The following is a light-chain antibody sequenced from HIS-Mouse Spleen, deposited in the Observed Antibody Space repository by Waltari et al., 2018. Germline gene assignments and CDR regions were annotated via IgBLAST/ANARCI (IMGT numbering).Light chain of an antibody. Sequence: QSALTQPRSVSGSPGPSVTISCTGTSSDVGCYNYVSGYQKHPGKAPKLMIYDVSKRPSGVPDRFSGSKSGNTASLTISGLQAEDEADYYCCSYAGSYTGVFGTGTKVTVL. CDR2: DVS. J-gene: IGLJ1*01. V-gene: IGLV2-11*01. CDR3: CSYAGSYTGV. CDR1: SSDVGCYNY.